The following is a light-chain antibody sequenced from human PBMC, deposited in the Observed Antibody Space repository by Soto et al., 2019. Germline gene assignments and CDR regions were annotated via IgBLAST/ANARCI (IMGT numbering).Light chain of an antibody. CDR2: GSS. Sequence: EIVLTQSPGTLSLSPGERANLSCRASQTITSSYLAWYQQRPGQAPRLLIYGSSSRATGIPDRFSGSGSGTDFTLTISRLEPEDFAVYYCQQYGSSPRTFGQGTKVDNK. CDR3: QQYGSSPRT. J-gene: IGKJ1*01. CDR1: QTITSSY. V-gene: IGKV3-20*01.